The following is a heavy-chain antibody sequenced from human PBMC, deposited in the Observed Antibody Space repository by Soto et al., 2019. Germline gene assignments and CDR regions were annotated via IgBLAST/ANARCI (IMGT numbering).Heavy chain of an antibody. CDR2: ISGGGGST. CDR3: AKEGKTRGGGYFDF. J-gene: IGHJ4*02. Sequence: EVQLLESGGGLVQPGGSLRLSCAASGFTFSSYAMSWVRQAPGKGLAWVSAISGGGGSTYYADSVKGRFTISRDNSKIALYLQMNSLRAEDTAVYYCAKEGKTRGGGYFDFWGQGTLVTVSS. CDR1: GFTFSSYA. V-gene: IGHV3-23*01. D-gene: IGHD3-10*01.